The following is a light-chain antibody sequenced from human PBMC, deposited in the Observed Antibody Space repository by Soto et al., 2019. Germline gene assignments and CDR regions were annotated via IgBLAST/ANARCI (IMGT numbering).Light chain of an antibody. CDR2: SNN. Sequence: QSVLTQPPSASGTPGQRVTISCSGSSFNIGSNTVNWYQQLPGTAPKLLIYSNNQRPSGVPDRFSGSKSGTSASLAISGLQSEDEADYYCAAWDDSLNGPVFGGGTKHRP. J-gene: IGLJ2*01. CDR3: AAWDDSLNGPV. CDR1: SFNIGSNT. V-gene: IGLV1-44*01.